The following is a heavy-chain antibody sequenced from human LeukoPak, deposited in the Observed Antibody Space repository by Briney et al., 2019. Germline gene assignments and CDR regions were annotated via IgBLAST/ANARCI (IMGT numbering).Heavy chain of an antibody. CDR1: GGSISSGDYY. V-gene: IGHV4-30-4*01. Sequence: SQTLSLTCTVSGGSISSGDYYWSWIRQPPGKGLEWIGYIYYSVSTYYNPSLKSRVTISVDTSKNQFSLKLSSVTAADTAVYYCARAQGYCSSTSCFNWFDPWGQGTLVTVSS. CDR3: ARAQGYCSSTSCFNWFDP. J-gene: IGHJ5*02. CDR2: IYYSVST. D-gene: IGHD2-2*01.